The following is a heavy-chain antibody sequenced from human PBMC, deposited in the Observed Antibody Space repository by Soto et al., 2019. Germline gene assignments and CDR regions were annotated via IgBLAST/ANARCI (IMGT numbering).Heavy chain of an antibody. J-gene: IGHJ6*02. CDR1: GYSFTSYW. CDR2: IYPGDSDT. D-gene: IGHD3-10*01. V-gene: IGHV5-51*01. Sequence: GESLKISCKGSGYSFTSYWIGWVRQMPGKGLEWMGIIYPGDSDTRYSPSFQGQVTISADKSISTAYLQWGSLKASDTAMYYCARHFTTMVRGVIVSGDYYYGMDVWGQGTTVTVSS. CDR3: ARHFTTMVRGVIVSGDYYYGMDV.